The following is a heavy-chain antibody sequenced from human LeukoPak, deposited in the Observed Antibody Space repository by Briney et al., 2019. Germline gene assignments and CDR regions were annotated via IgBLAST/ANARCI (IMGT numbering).Heavy chain of an antibody. D-gene: IGHD3-22*01. CDR2: FDPEDGET. CDR1: GYTLTELS. V-gene: IGHV1-24*01. CDR3: AREPAYYDSSGYTLGY. J-gene: IGHJ4*02. Sequence: ASVKVSCKVSGYTLTELSMHWVRQAPGKGLEWMGGFDPEDGETIYAQKFQGRVTMTEDTSTDTAYMELSSLRSEDTAVYYCAREPAYYDSSGYTLGYWGQGTLVTVSS.